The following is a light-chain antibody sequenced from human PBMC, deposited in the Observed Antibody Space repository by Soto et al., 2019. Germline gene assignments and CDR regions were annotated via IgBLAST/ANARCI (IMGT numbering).Light chain of an antibody. V-gene: IGKV3D-20*02. J-gene: IGKJ5*01. Sequence: EIVLTQSPGTLSLSPGERATLSCRAGQSVSSSYLAWYQQKPGQAPRLLIYGASSRATGIPDRFSGSGSGTDFTLTISRLEPDDFAVYYCQQRSSWPRITFGQGTRLEIK. CDR1: QSVSSSY. CDR3: QQRSSWPRIT. CDR2: GAS.